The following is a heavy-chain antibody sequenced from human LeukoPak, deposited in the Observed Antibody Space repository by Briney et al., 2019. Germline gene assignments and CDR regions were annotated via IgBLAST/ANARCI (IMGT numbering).Heavy chain of an antibody. Sequence: GGSLRLSCAASGFTVSSNYMSWVRQAPGKGLEWVSVIYSGGTTYYADSVKGRFTISRDNSKNTLFLQMNSLRAEDTAVYYCARELVVTAGDHYYYGMDVWAKGRRSPSP. D-gene: IGHD2-8*02. CDR1: GFTVSSNY. CDR2: IYSGGTT. J-gene: IGHJ6*02. CDR3: ARELVVTAGDHYYYGMDV. V-gene: IGHV3-53*01.